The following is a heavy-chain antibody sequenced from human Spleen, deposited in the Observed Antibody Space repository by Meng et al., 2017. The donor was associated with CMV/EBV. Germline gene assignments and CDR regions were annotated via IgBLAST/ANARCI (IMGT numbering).Heavy chain of an antibody. CDR1: GGSISSYY. J-gene: IGHJ5*02. CDR3: AREGNQPITTSNWFDP. V-gene: IGHV4-59*01. D-gene: IGHD1-14*01. CDR2: IYYIGST. Sequence: ESLKISCTVSGGSISSYYWSWIRQPPGKGLEWIGYIYYIGSTNYNPSLKSRVTISVDTSKTQFSLKLSSVTAADTAVYYCAREGNQPITTSNWFDPWGQGTLVTVSS.